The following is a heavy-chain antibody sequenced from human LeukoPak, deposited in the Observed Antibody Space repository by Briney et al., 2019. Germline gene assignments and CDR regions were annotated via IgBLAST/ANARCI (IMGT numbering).Heavy chain of an antibody. J-gene: IGHJ4*02. CDR3: ARDPRWAYGDYPRGFDY. D-gene: IGHD4-17*01. CDR1: GGTFSSYA. V-gene: IGHV1-69*13. Sequence: SVTVSCKASGGTFSSYAISWVRQAPGQGLEWMGGIIPIFGTANYAQKFQGRVTITADESTSTAYMELSSLRSEDTAVYYCARDPRWAYGDYPRGFDYWGQGTLVTVSS. CDR2: IIPIFGTA.